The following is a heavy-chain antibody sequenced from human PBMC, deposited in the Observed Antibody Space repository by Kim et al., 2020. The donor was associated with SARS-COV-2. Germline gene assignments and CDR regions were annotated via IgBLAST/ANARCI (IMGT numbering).Heavy chain of an antibody. CDR1: GYSISSGYY. CDR2: IYHSGST. J-gene: IGHJ6*02. Sequence: LETLSLTCTVSGYSISSGYYWGWIRQPPGKGLEWIGSIYHSGSTYYNPSLKSRLTISVDTSKNQFSLKLSSVTAADTAVYYCARIELQWDYYYGMDVWGHGTTVTVSS. V-gene: IGHV4-38-2*02. CDR3: ARIELQWDYYYGMDV. D-gene: IGHD1-26*01.